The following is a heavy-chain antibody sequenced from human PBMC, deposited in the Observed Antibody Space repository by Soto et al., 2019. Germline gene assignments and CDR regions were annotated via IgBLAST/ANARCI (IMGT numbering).Heavy chain of an antibody. V-gene: IGHV4-31*03. CDR3: ARDSTTHYYYGMDV. J-gene: IGHJ6*02. Sequence: TLSLTCTVPGGSIISGGYYWSWILQHPGKGLEWIGYIYYSGSTYYNPSLKSRVTISVDTSKNQFSLKLSSVTAADTAVYYCARDSTTHYYYGMDVWGQGTTVTVS. CDR1: GGSIISGGYY. D-gene: IGHD4-17*01. CDR2: IYYSGST.